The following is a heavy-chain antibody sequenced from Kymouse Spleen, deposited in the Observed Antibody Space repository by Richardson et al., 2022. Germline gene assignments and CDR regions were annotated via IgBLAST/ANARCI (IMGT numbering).Heavy chain of an antibody. CDR1: GFTFDDYA. D-gene: IGHD6-6*01. CDR2: ISWNSGSI. J-gene: IGHJ6*02. V-gene: IGHV3-9*01. Sequence: EVQLVESGGGLVQPGRSLRLSCAASGFTFDDYAMHWVRQAPGKGLEWVSGISWNSGSIGYADSVKGRFTISRDNAKNSLYLQMNSLRAEDTALYYCAKDRGAARPYYYYGMDVWGQGTTVTVSS. CDR3: AKDRGAARPYYYYGMDV.